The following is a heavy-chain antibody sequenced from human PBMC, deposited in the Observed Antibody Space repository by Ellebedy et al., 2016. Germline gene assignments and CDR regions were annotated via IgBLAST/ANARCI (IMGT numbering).Heavy chain of an antibody. J-gene: IGHJ4*02. CDR3: TKPTGSGWKYYFDS. D-gene: IGHD6-19*01. CDR2: IGSSALGT. Sequence: GESLKISXAASGFNFAIYAMNWFRQAPGKGPEWVSTIGSSALGTFYADSVKGRFTISRDNSKNALYLQMNSLRVEDTAVYYCTKPTGSGWKYYFDSWGQGTLVTVSS. CDR1: GFNFAIYA. V-gene: IGHV3-23*01.